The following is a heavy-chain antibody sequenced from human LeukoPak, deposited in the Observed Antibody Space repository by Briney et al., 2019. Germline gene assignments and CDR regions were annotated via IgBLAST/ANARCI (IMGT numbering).Heavy chain of an antibody. CDR1: GFTFSSYA. J-gene: IGHJ3*02. D-gene: IGHD6-19*01. CDR3: AKGVPGSGWYSGFDAFDI. V-gene: IGHV3-23*01. CDR2: TSGSGSVT. Sequence: GGSLRLSCAASGFTFSSYAMSWVRQAPGKGLEWVSGTSGSGSVTYYADSVKGRFSISRDNSKNTVFLQMNSLRVEDTALYYCAKGVPGSGWYSGFDAFDIWGQGTMVTVSS.